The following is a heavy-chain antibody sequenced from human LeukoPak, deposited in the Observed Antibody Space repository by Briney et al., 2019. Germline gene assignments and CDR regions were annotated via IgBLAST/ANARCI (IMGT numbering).Heavy chain of an antibody. Sequence: ASVKVSCKASGDTFTSYYMHWVRQAPGQGLEWMGIINPSGGSTSYAQKFQGRVTMTRDTSTSTVYMELSSLRSEDTAVYYCASILGSGNWFDPWGQGTLVTVSS. CDR1: GDTFTSYY. CDR2: INPSGGST. D-gene: IGHD2-21*01. J-gene: IGHJ5*02. V-gene: IGHV1-46*03. CDR3: ASILGSGNWFDP.